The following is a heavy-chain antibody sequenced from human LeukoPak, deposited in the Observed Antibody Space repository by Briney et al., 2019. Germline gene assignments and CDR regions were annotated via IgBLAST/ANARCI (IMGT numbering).Heavy chain of an antibody. Sequence: GGSLRLSCAASRFTFSDYYMSWIRQAPGKGLEWVSCISGGGSTKYYADSVKGRFTVSRDNAKNSLYLQMNSLRAEDTALYYCAKGEDYYYDSSGSYDWGQRTLVTVSS. J-gene: IGHJ4*02. V-gene: IGHV3-11*01. D-gene: IGHD3-22*01. CDR2: ISGGGSTK. CDR1: RFTFSDYY. CDR3: AKGEDYYYDSSGSYD.